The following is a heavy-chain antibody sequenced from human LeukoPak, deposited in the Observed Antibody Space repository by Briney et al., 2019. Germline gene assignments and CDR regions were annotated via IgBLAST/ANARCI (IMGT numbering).Heavy chain of an antibody. J-gene: IGHJ4*02. CDR2: IKTDGSTT. D-gene: IGHD3-22*01. CDR1: GFTFSSSW. V-gene: IGHV3-74*01. CDR3: AKDPDSSGYWTSGPFDY. Sequence: PGGSLRLSCAVSGFTFSSSWMHWVRQAPGKGLVWVSHIKTDGSTTAYADSVKGRFTISRDNSKNTLYLQMNSLRVEDTAVYYCAKDPDSSGYWTSGPFDYWGQGTLVTVSS.